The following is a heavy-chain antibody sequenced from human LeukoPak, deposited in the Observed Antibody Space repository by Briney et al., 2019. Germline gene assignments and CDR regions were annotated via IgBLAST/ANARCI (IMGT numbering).Heavy chain of an antibody. J-gene: IGHJ4*02. CDR3: ARSKGIAAAGIYDY. Sequence: PSETLSLTCTVSGGSISSYYWSWIRQPPGKGLEWIGYIYYSGSTNYNPSLKSRVTISVDTSKNQFSLKLSSVTAADTAVYYCARSKGIAAAGIYDYWGQGTLVTVSS. CDR1: GGSISSYY. V-gene: IGHV4-59*12. CDR2: IYYSGST. D-gene: IGHD6-13*01.